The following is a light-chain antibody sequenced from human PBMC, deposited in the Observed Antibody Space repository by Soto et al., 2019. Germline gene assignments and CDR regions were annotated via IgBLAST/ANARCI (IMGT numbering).Light chain of an antibody. V-gene: IGKV1-27*01. Sequence: DIQMTQSPSSLSASVGDRVTITCLATQGITSYLAWYQQKPGKVPELLIYATFTLQSGVPSRFSGSGSGTDFTLTISSLQPEDVATYYCQQYSRAPLTFGGGTK. J-gene: IGKJ4*01. CDR1: QGITSY. CDR2: ATF. CDR3: QQYSRAPLT.